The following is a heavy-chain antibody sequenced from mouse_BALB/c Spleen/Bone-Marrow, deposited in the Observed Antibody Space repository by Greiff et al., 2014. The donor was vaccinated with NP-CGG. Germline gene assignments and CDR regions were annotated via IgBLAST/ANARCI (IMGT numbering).Heavy chain of an antibody. Sequence: VQLKDSGPGLGKPFQSLSLTFTFTCYPITHDHAWDWIRQFSGKKLEWMGYISYSGSASYNPTLKSRISITRDTSQNQFFLQLSSVTTEDTATYYCARRAYYFDYWGQGTTLTVSS. D-gene: IGHD3-1*01. J-gene: IGHJ2*01. CDR3: ARRAYYFDY. CDR1: CYPITHDHA. CDR2: ISYSGSA. V-gene: IGHV3-2*02.